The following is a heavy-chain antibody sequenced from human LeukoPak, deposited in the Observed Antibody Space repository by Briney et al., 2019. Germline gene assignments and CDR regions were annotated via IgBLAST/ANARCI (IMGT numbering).Heavy chain of an antibody. CDR3: ARKLYYGDYFDY. Sequence: SETLSLTCAVSGYSISSGYYWGWVRQPPGKGLEWIGTIYHSGYTYYNPSLKSRVTISVDTSKNQFSLKLSSVTAADTAVYYCARKLYYGDYFDYWGQGNLVTVSS. V-gene: IGHV4-38-2*01. D-gene: IGHD3-3*01. CDR2: IYHSGYT. J-gene: IGHJ4*02. CDR1: GYSISSGYY.